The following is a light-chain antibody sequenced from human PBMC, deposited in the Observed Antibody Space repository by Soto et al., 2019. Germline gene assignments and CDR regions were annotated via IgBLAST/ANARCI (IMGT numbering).Light chain of an antibody. CDR2: EVN. J-gene: IGLJ1*01. CDR1: SSDIGAYDY. CDR3: SSFATTSTHV. Sequence: QSVITQPASLSGSPGQSITISCTPTSSDIGAYDYVSWFQQHPGKAPKLMISEVNNRPSGVSNRFSGSKSGNTAYLTISGLQVEDEAEYFCSSFATTSTHVFGTGTKVTVL. V-gene: IGLV2-14*01.